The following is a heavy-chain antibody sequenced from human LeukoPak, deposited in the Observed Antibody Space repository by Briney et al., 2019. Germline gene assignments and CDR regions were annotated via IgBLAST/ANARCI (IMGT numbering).Heavy chain of an antibody. CDR2: IYYSGIT. CDR3: ARGPPLRVTPEGGWFDP. Sequence: SQTLSLTCTVSGGSISSGGYYWSWIRQHPGKGLEWIGYIYYSGITYYNPSLKSRVTISVDTSKNQFSLKLSSVTAADTAVYYCARGPPLRVTPEGGWFDPWGQGTLVTVSS. J-gene: IGHJ5*02. CDR1: GGSISSGGYY. D-gene: IGHD3-16*01. V-gene: IGHV4-31*03.